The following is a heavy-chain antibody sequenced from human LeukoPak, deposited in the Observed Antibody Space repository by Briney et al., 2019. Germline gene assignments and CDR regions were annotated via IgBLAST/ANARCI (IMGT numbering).Heavy chain of an antibody. CDR3: ARGPTYYCGSGSYRY. D-gene: IGHD3-10*01. J-gene: IGHJ4*02. CDR1: GGSFSGYY. CDR2: INHSGST. Sequence: KPSETLSLTCAVYGGSFSGYYWSWIRQPPGKGLECIGEINHSGSTNYNPSLKSRVNISVDTSKNQFYLKLSSVTAADTAVYYCARGPTYYCGSGSYRYWGQGTLVTVSS. V-gene: IGHV4-34*01.